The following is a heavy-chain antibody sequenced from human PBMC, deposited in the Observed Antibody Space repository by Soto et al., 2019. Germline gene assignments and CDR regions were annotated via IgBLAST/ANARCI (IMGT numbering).Heavy chain of an antibody. J-gene: IGHJ5*02. CDR1: GYSFTSYW. D-gene: IGHD6-19*01. Sequence: GGSLKISCKGSGYSFTSYWISWVRQMPGKGLEWMGRIDPSDSYTNYSPSFQGHVTISADKSISTAYLQWSSLKASDTAMYYCARHPISSGWYEDNWFDPWGQGTLVTVSS. CDR2: IDPSDSYT. CDR3: ARHPISSGWYEDNWFDP. V-gene: IGHV5-10-1*01.